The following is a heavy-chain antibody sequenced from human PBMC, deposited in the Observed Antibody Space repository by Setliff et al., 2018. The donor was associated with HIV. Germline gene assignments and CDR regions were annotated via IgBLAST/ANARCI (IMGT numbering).Heavy chain of an antibody. CDR2: IYNSATT. V-gene: IGHV4-61*01. Sequence: PSETLSLTCTVSGGSISNSRYYWSWIRQPPGKGLEWIDYIYNSATTNYNPSLKSRVTMSLDTSKNQLSLKLTSVTAADTAVYYCARGGTSSNWFRAWGQGTLVTVSS. CDR1: GGSISNSRYY. CDR3: ARGGTSSNWFRA. D-gene: IGHD2-2*01. J-gene: IGHJ5*02.